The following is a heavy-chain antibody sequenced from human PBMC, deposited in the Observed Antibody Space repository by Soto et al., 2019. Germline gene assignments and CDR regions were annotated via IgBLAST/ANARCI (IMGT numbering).Heavy chain of an antibody. J-gene: IGHJ4*02. CDR3: ARDQGYCSSTSCIFFDY. Sequence: QVPLVQSGAEVKKPGASVKVSCKASGYTFTSYGISWVRQAPGQGLEWMGWISAYNGNTNYAQKLQGRVTMTTDTSTSTAYMELRSLRSDDTAVYYCARDQGYCSSTSCIFFDYWGQGTLVTVSS. CDR2: ISAYNGNT. D-gene: IGHD2-2*01. V-gene: IGHV1-18*01. CDR1: GYTFTSYG.